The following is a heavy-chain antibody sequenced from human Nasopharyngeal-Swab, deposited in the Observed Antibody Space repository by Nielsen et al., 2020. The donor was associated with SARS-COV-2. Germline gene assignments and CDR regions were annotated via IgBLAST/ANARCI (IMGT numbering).Heavy chain of an antibody. V-gene: IGHV3-23*03. J-gene: IGHJ4*02. D-gene: IGHD3-22*01. Sequence: GESLKISCAASGFSFSSYAMNWVRQAPGKGLEWVAIIYSGGSSTYFADSVKGRFTISRDDSSNTLYLQMNSLRAEDTAMYYCHLSSGYDGYINYWGQGTLVTVSS. CDR1: GFSFSSYA. CDR2: IYSGGSST. CDR3: HLSSGYDGYINY.